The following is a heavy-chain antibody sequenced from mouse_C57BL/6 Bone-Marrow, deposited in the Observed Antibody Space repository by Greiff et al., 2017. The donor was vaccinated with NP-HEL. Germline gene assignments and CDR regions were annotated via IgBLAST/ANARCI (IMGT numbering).Heavy chain of an antibody. CDR2: IDPSDSYT. CDR1: GYTFTSYW. Sequence: QVQLQQPGAELVRPGTSVKLSCKASGYTFTSYWMHWVKQRPGQGLEWIGVIDPSDSYTNYNQKFKGKATLTVDTSSSTAYMQLSSLTSEDSAVYYCAREGYYYGSSYDWYFDVWGTGTTVTVSS. CDR3: AREGYYYGSSYDWYFDV. J-gene: IGHJ1*03. V-gene: IGHV1-59*01. D-gene: IGHD1-1*01.